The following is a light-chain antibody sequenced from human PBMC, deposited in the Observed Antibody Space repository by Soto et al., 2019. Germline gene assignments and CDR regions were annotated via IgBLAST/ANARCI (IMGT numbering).Light chain of an antibody. CDR1: QGISNY. V-gene: IGKV1-6*01. CDR3: LHDYSYPRT. Sequence: IQMTQSPSSLSASVGDSVTITCRASQGISNYLAWYQQRPGKAPKLLIYTASTLQSGVPSRFSGSGSGADFTLTIRSLQPEDSATYYCLHDYSYPRTFGQGTKVDIK. J-gene: IGKJ1*01. CDR2: TAS.